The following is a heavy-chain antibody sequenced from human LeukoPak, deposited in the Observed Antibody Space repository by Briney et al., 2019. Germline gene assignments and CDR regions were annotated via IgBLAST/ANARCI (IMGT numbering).Heavy chain of an antibody. V-gene: IGHV4-59*08. J-gene: IGHJ4*02. CDR2: IFYTGTT. D-gene: IGHD5-24*01. CDR3: ARHASGGRWLQWDS. CDR1: GGSISNYY. Sequence: PSETLSLTCIVSGGSISNYYWSWIRQPPGKGLEWIGFIFYTGTTNYNPSFGSRVTMSVDTSNDQFSLRLTSVTASDTAIYYCARHASGGRWLQWDSWGEGTLVTVSS.